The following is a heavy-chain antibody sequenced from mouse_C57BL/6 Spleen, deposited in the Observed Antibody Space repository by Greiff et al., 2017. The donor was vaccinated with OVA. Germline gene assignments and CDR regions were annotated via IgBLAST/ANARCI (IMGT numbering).Heavy chain of an antibody. J-gene: IGHJ3*01. V-gene: IGHV1-82*01. D-gene: IGHD1-1*02. CDR3: ARKKGG. CDR2: IYPGDGDT. CDR1: GYAFSSSW. Sequence: QVQLQQSGPELVKPGASVKISCTASGYAFSSSWMNWVKQRPGKGLEWIGRIYPGDGDTNYNGKFKGKATLTADKSSSAAYMQLSSLTSEDSAVYFCARKKGGWGTGAMVTVSA.